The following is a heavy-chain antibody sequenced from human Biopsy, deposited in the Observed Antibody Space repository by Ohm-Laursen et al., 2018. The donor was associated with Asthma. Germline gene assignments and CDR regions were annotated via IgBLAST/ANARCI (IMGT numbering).Heavy chain of an antibody. J-gene: IGHJ2*01. CDR1: GGSVSSDKYY. V-gene: IGHV4-61*01. CDR2: IFYSGAT. D-gene: IGHD2-15*01. CDR3: ARVPTTLRYFDL. Sequence: SETLSLTCSVSGGSVSSDKYYWSCIRQPPGKGLGWIAYIFYSGATNYNPALKTLVAQSIDTSKRQFSLKLSSVTTAYTAVYSCARVPTTLRYFDLWGRGTLVTVSS.